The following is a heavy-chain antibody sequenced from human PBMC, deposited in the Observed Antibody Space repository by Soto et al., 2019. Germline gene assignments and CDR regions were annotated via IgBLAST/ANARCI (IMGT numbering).Heavy chain of an antibody. V-gene: IGHV4-59*01. CDR2: IYYSGST. J-gene: IGHJ6*02. CDR3: ARAEAVAGTDYYYYGMDV. Sequence: NPSETLSLICTVSGGSISSYYWSWIRQPPGKGLEWIGYIYYSGSTNYNPSLKSRVTISVDTSKNQFSLKLSSVTAADTAVYYCARAEAVAGTDYYYYGMDVWGQGTTVTVSS. CDR1: GGSISSYY. D-gene: IGHD6-19*01.